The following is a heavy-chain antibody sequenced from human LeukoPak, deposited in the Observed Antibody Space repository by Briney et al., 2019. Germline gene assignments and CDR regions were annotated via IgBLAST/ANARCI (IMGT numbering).Heavy chain of an antibody. D-gene: IGHD3-10*01. CDR3: ARDPSMVQGVPKLP. CDR1: GFTFSDYY. CDR2: ISSSGSTI. Sequence: GGSLRLSCAASGFTFSDYYMSWIRQAPGKGLEWVSYISSSGSTIYYADSVKGRFTISRDNAKNSLYLQMNSLRAEDTAFYYCARDPSMVQGVPKLPWGQGTLVTVSS. V-gene: IGHV3-11*01. J-gene: IGHJ5*02.